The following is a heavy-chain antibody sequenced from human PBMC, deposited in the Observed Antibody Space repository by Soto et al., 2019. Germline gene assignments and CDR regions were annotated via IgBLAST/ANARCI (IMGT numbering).Heavy chain of an antibody. V-gene: IGHV1-18*01. CDR1: GYTFTSYG. CDR3: ARIVGATTVGWFDP. CDR2: ISAYNGNT. Sequence: ASVKVSCKASGYTFTSYGISWVRQAPGQGLEWMGWISAYNGNTNYAQKLQGRVTMTIDTSTSTAYMELRSLRSDDTAVYYCARIVGATTVGWFDPWGQGTLVTSPQ. D-gene: IGHD1-26*01. J-gene: IGHJ5*02.